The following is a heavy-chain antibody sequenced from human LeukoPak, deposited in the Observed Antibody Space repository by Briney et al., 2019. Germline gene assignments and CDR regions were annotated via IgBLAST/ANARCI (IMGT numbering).Heavy chain of an antibody. V-gene: IGHV3-23*01. D-gene: IGHD3-3*01. Sequence: GGSLRLSCAASGFTFSSYAMSWVRQAPGKGLEWVSAISGSGGSTYYADSVKGRFTISRDNSKNTLYLQMNSLKTEDTAVYYCTTTSPYDFWSGYYTGAFDIWGQGTMVTVSS. CDR1: GFTFSSYA. J-gene: IGHJ3*02. CDR3: TTTSPYDFWSGYYTGAFDI. CDR2: ISGSGGST.